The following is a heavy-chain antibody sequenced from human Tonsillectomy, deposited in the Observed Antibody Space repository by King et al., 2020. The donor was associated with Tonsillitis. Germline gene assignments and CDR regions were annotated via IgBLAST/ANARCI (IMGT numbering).Heavy chain of an antibody. CDR3: AKDVRRYGSGSFPDS. CDR1: GFTFSNYC. Sequence: VQLVESGGGLVQPGGSLRLSCAASGFTFSNYCMHWLRQAPGKGLEWVAIISYDGSDLFQADSVKGRIIISRDDPKNTLYLEMNSLRAEDAALYYCAKDVRRYGSGSFPDSWGQGTLVTVSS. V-gene: IGHV3-30*18. D-gene: IGHD3-10*01. CDR2: ISYDGSDL. J-gene: IGHJ4*02.